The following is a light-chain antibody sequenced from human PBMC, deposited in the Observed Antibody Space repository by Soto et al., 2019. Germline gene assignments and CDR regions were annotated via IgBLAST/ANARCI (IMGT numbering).Light chain of an antibody. Sequence: DIQMTQSPSSLSASVGDRVTITCRASQRISTYLHWYQQKPGKAPNLLIYAASNLQSGVPSRFSGSGSGTDFAPTISSLQPEDFATYYCQQSYNTPLTFGGGTQVEIK. CDR2: AAS. CDR1: QRISTY. CDR3: QQSYNTPLT. V-gene: IGKV1-39*01. J-gene: IGKJ4*01.